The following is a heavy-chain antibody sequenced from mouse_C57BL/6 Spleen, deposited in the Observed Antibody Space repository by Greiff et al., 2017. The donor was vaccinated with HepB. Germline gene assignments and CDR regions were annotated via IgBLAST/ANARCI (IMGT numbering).Heavy chain of an antibody. CDR1: GYTFTSYW. Sequence: QVQLQPPGAELVKPGASVKLSCKASGYTFTSYWMHWVKQRPIQGLEWIGNIDPSDSETHYNQKFKDKATLTVDKSSSTAYMQLSSLTSEDSAVYYCASGYYYGSSPYAMDYWGQGTSVTVSS. CDR2: IDPSDSET. D-gene: IGHD1-1*01. V-gene: IGHV1-52*01. J-gene: IGHJ4*01. CDR3: ASGYYYGSSPYAMDY.